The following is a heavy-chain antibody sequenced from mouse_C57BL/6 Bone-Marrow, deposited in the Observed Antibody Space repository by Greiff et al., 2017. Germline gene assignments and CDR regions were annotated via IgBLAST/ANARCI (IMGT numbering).Heavy chain of an antibody. Sequence: QVQLKQSGAELARPGASVKLSCKASGYTFTSYGISWVKQRTGQGLEWIGEIYPRSGNTYYNEKFKGQATLTADKSSSTAYMELRSLTSEDSAVYFCAIYYYGSSYGGYWGQGTTLTVSS. J-gene: IGHJ2*01. CDR1: GYTFTSYG. CDR3: AIYYYGSSYGGY. D-gene: IGHD1-1*01. V-gene: IGHV1-81*01. CDR2: IYPRSGNT.